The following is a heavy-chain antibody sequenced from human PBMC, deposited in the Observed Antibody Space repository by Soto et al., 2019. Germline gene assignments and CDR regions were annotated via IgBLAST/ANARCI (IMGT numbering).Heavy chain of an antibody. CDR3: TRDGNTNNHDSGGYWY. V-gene: IGHV3-49*04. CDR2: IRSKSYGGTT. CDR1: GFTFGDYS. J-gene: IGHJ4*02. D-gene: IGHD3-22*01. Sequence: PGGSLRLSCTASGFTFGDYSISWVRQAPGKGLEWVGFIRSKSYGGTTEYAASVRGRFTISRDDSKSIAYLQMNSLKTEDTAVYYWTRDGNTNNHDSGGYWYWGQGALVTVSS.